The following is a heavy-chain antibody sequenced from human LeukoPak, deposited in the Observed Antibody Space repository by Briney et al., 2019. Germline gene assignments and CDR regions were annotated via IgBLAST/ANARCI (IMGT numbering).Heavy chain of an antibody. Sequence: KSSETLSLTCTVSSGSISGSYYWSWIRQPAGKGLEWIGRIYASGSTSYDPSLKSRVTISVDKSNNQFSLMVTSVTAADTAVYYCARGKQNAVDYWGQGILVTVSS. CDR1: SGSISGSYY. V-gene: IGHV4-4*07. CDR3: ARGKQNAVDY. CDR2: IYASGST. D-gene: IGHD1-1*01. J-gene: IGHJ4*02.